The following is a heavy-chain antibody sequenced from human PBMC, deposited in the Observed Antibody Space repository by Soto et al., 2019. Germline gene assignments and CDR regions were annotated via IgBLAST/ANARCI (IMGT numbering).Heavy chain of an antibody. CDR3: ARGGRPDI. J-gene: IGHJ3*02. Sequence: EVQLVVSGGGLVQPGGSLRLSCAASGFTFNIYCMSWVRQAPGKGLEWVANIKQDGSDKYYVDSVKGRFTISRDNGKNSLYLQMNSLRVEDTAGYYCARGGRPDIWGQGTMVTVSS. V-gene: IGHV3-7*01. D-gene: IGHD6-6*01. CDR1: GFTFNIYC. CDR2: IKQDGSDK.